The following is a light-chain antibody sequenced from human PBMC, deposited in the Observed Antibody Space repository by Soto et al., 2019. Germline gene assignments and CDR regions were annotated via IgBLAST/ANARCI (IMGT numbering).Light chain of an antibody. CDR2: DAS. Sequence: EIVLTQSPATLSVSPGERATLSCRASQSVSGHLDWYQQKPGQAPRLLIYDASNRATGIPARFSGSGSGTDFTLTISSLEPEDFAVYYCQQRSNWPPITFGQGTRLEIK. CDR1: QSVSGH. J-gene: IGKJ5*01. CDR3: QQRSNWPPIT. V-gene: IGKV3-11*01.